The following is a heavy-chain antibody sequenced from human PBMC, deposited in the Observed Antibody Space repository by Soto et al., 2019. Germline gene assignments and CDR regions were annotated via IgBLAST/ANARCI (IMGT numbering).Heavy chain of an antibody. J-gene: IGHJ4*02. CDR2: IYYSGST. V-gene: IGHV4-31*03. D-gene: IGHD3-10*01. Sequence: SETLCLTCTVSGGSISSGGYYWSWIRQHPGKGLEWIGYIYYSGSTYYNPSLKSRVTISVDTSKNQFSLKLSSVTAADTAVYYCASFAGNTMVRGVIPDLDYWGQGTLVTVSS. CDR1: GGSISSGGYY. CDR3: ASFAGNTMVRGVIPDLDY.